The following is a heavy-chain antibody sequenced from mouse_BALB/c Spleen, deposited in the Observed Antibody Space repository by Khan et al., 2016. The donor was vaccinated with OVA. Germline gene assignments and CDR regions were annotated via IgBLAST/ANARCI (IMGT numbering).Heavy chain of an antibody. D-gene: IGHD1-1*01. J-gene: IGHJ2*01. V-gene: IGHV1-7*01. Sequence: QVQLQQSGAELAKPGASVKMSCKASGYTFINYWILWVKQRPGQGLEWIGYINPSTAYTEYNQNFKDQATLTADKSSSTAYMQLSSLTSEDSAVYYCARRGLRWDFDYWGQGTTLTVSS. CDR1: GYTFINYW. CDR2: INPSTAYT. CDR3: ARRGLRWDFDY.